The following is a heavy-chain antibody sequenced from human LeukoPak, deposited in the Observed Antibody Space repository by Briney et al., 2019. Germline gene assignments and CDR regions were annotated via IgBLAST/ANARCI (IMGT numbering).Heavy chain of an antibody. D-gene: IGHD4-17*01. V-gene: IGHV1-46*01. CDR3: ARDVSTVTTTYYFDY. J-gene: IGHJ4*02. CDR1: GYTFTGYY. CDR2: INPSGGST. Sequence: ASVKVSCKASGYTFTGYYMHWVRQAPGQGLEWMGIINPSGGSTSYAQKFQGRVTMTRDMSTSTVYMELSSLRSEDTAVYYCARDVSTVTTTYYFDYWGQGTLVTVSS.